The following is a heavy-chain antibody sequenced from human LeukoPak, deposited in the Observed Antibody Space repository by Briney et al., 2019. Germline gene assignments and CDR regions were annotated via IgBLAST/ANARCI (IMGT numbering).Heavy chain of an antibody. D-gene: IGHD5-18*01. CDR2: INPYSGGT. Sequence: ASVKVSCKASGYTFTGYYMHWVRQAPGQGLEWMGWINPYSGGTNYAQKLQGRVTMTTDTSTSTAYMELRSLRSDDTAVYYCARLNVDTAMVEAGVYYYYYMDVWGKGTTVTVSS. CDR1: GYTFTGYY. CDR3: ARLNVDTAMVEAGVYYYYYMDV. V-gene: IGHV1-2*02. J-gene: IGHJ6*03.